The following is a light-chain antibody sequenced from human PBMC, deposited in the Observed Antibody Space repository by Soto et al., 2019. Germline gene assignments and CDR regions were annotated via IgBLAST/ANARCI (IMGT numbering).Light chain of an antibody. CDR1: QRVGGG. V-gene: IGKV1-5*03. CDR2: GGS. Sequence: DIQMTQSPSTLSASVGDRVTITCRASQRVGGGLVWYQQKPGKAPKILIYGGSSLGSGVPSRFSGSGSGAEFTLTIDSLQPDDFATYYCLQYFTYPFTFGGGTKVDIK. J-gene: IGKJ4*01. CDR3: LQYFTYPFT.